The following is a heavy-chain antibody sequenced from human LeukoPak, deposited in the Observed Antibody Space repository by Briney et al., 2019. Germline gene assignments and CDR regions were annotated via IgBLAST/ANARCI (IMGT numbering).Heavy chain of an antibody. CDR3: AREDGRFLEWLFFDY. CDR1: GYTFTSYG. V-gene: IGHV1-46*01. Sequence: ASVKVSCKPSGYTFTSYGISWVRQAPGQGLEWMGIINPSGGSTSYAQKFQGRVTMTRDTSTSTVYMELSSLRSEDTAVYYCAREDGRFLEWLFFDYWGQGTLVTVSS. CDR2: INPSGGST. D-gene: IGHD3-3*01. J-gene: IGHJ4*02.